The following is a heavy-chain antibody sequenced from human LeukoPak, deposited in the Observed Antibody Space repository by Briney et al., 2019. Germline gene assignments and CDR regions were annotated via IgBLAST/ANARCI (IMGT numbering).Heavy chain of an antibody. CDR3: ARWSSGWYGVAFDI. D-gene: IGHD6-19*01. J-gene: IGHJ3*02. CDR1: GGSFSGYY. V-gene: IGHV4-34*01. Sequence: PSETLSLTCAVYGGSFSGYYWSWIRQPPGKGLEWIGEINHSGSTNYNPSLKSRVTISVDTSKNQSSLKLSSVTAADTAVYYCARWSSGWYGVAFDIWGQGTMVTVSS. CDR2: INHSGST.